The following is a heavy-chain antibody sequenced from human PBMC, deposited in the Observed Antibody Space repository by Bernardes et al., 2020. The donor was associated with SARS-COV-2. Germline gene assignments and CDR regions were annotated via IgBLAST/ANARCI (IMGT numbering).Heavy chain of an antibody. J-gene: IGHJ6*02. D-gene: IGHD5-18*01. Sequence: GSLRLSCAASGFTFSSYWMSWVRQAPGKGLEWVANIKQDGSEKYYVDSVKGRFTISRDNAKNSLYLQMNSLRAEDTAVYYCARVDVDTAMIGAFGYYYGMDVWGQGTTVTVSS. CDR3: ARVDVDTAMIGAFGYYYGMDV. CDR1: GFTFSSYW. CDR2: IKQDGSEK. V-gene: IGHV3-7*01.